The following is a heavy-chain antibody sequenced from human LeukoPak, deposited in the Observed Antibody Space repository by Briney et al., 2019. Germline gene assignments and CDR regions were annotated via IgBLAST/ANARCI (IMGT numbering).Heavy chain of an antibody. CDR3: ARAKNYYDSKSHYNGGMDV. Sequence: PSETLSLTCIVSGGSISSYYWTWIRQPAGKGLEWIGRISVSGRSNYNPSLKSRVTMSIDASNNQFSLKLTSVSAADTAVYFCARAKNYYDSKSHYNGGMDVWGKGTTVTVSS. J-gene: IGHJ6*03. CDR1: GGSISSYY. CDR2: ISVSGRS. D-gene: IGHD3-10*01. V-gene: IGHV4-4*07.